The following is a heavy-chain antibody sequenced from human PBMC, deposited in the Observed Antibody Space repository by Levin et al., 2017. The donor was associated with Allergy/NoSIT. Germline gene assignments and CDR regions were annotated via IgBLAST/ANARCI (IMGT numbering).Heavy chain of an antibody. CDR3: ARKNWINDY. Sequence: GESLKISCAASGFTFSTYYMTWVRQAPGKGLEWVAHIKQDGSAQYYVDSVQGRFTVSRDNAKNSMYLQMNSLRAEDTAVYYCARKNWINDYWGQGTLVTVSS. CDR2: IKQDGSAQ. CDR1: GFTFSTYY. D-gene: IGHD1/OR15-1a*01. J-gene: IGHJ4*02. V-gene: IGHV3-7*04.